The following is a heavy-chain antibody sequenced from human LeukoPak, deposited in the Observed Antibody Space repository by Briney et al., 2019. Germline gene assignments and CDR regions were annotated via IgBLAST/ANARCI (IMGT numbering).Heavy chain of an antibody. CDR3: ARARVTMVRGVIITTRFDY. Sequence: GGSLRLSCAASGFTFSSYWMSWVRHPPGKGLEWEANIKQDGSQKYYVDSVKGRLTISRDNAKNSLYLQMNSLRAEDTAVYYCARARVTMVRGVIITTRFDYWGQGTLVTVSS. CDR2: IKQDGSQK. CDR1: GFTFSSYW. V-gene: IGHV3-7*01. D-gene: IGHD3-10*01. J-gene: IGHJ4*02.